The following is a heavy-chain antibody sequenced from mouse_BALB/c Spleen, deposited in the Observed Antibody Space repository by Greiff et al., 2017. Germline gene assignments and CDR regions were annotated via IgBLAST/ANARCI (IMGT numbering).Heavy chain of an antibody. CDR1: GYSFTGYF. V-gene: IGHV1-37*01. J-gene: IGHJ1*01. D-gene: IGHD2-4*01. CDR2: INPYNGDT. CDR3: ETMTTNFDV. Sequence: DVKVVESGPELVKPGASVKISCKASGYSFTGYFMNWVKQSHGKSLEWIGRINPYNGDTFYNQKFKGKATLTVDKSSSTAHMELLSLTSEDSAVYYCETMTTNFDVWGAGTTVTVSS.